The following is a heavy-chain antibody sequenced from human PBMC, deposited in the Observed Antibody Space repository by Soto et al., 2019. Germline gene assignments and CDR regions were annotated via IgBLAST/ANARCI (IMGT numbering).Heavy chain of an antibody. D-gene: IGHD3-10*01. CDR2: IWYDGSNK. J-gene: IGHJ6*02. V-gene: IGHV3-33*01. CDR3: AREQRAKFGNYGMDV. CDR1: GFTFSSYG. Sequence: QVQLVESGGGVVQPGRSRRLSCEASGFTFSSYGMHWVRQAPGKGLEWVAVIWYDGSNKYYADSVKGRFTISRDNSKNTLYLQMNSLRAEDTAVYYCAREQRAKFGNYGMDVWGQGTTVTVSS.